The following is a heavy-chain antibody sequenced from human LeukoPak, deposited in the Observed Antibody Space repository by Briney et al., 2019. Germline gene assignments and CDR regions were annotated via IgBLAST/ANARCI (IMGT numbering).Heavy chain of an antibody. V-gene: IGHV3-66*01. D-gene: IGHD3-10*01. Sequence: PGGSLRLSCAASRLTVSSNYMNWVRQAPGKGLEWVSVIYSGGSTYYADSVKGRFTISRDNSKNTLYLQMNSLRAEDTAVYYCARGAYGSGSYGDNWFDPWGQGTLVTVSS. J-gene: IGHJ5*02. CDR1: RLTVSSNY. CDR3: ARGAYGSGSYGDNWFDP. CDR2: IYSGGST.